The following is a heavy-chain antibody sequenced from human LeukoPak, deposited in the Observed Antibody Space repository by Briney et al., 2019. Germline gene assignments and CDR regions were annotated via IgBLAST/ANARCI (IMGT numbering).Heavy chain of an antibody. CDR3: ARGSGSYLDY. CDR1: GGSISSYY. CDR2: IYYSGST. V-gene: IGHV4-59*01. J-gene: IGHJ4*02. D-gene: IGHD1-26*01. Sequence: KPSATLSLTCTVSGGSISSYYWSWIRQPPGKGLEWIGYIYYSGSTNYNPSLKSRVTISVDTSKNQFSLKLSSVTAADTAVYYCARGSGSYLDYWGQGTLVTVSS.